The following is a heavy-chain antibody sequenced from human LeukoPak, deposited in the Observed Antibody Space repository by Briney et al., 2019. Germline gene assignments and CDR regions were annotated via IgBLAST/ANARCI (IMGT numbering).Heavy chain of an antibody. Sequence: ASQTLSLTCTVSGGSISSGGYYWSWIRQPPGKGLEWIGYIYHSGSTYYNPSLKSRVTISVDTSKNQFSLKLSSVTAADTAVYYCARDRQIRLAGGYYYYYGMDVWGQGTTVTVSS. J-gene: IGHJ6*02. D-gene: IGHD6-19*01. CDR2: IYHSGST. CDR3: ARDRQIRLAGGYYYYYGMDV. CDR1: GGSISSGGYY. V-gene: IGHV4-30-2*01.